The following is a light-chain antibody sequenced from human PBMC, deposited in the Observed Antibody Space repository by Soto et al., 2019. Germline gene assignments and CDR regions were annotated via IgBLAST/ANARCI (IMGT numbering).Light chain of an antibody. CDR1: QSISSY. Sequence: DIQMTQSPSSLSASVGDRVTITFRASQSISSYLNWYQQKPGKAPKLLIYDASSLQTGVPSRFGGSGSGTDFTLTISSLQPEDFATYYCQQYKSYWTFGQGTKVDIK. CDR2: DAS. V-gene: IGKV1-39*01. CDR3: QQYKSYWT. J-gene: IGKJ1*01.